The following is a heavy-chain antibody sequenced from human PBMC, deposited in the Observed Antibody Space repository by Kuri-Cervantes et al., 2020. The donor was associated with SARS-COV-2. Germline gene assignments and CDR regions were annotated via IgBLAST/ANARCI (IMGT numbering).Heavy chain of an antibody. J-gene: IGHJ6*03. CDR3: AKVAGLCLTYYYYYMDV. Sequence: GESLKISCAASGFTFSSYAMSWVRQAPGKGLEWVSAISGSGGSTYYADSVKGRFTISRDNSKNTLYLQMNSLRAEDTAVYYCAKVAGLCLTYYYYYMDVWGKGTTVTVSS. CDR1: GFTFSSYA. CDR2: ISGSGGST. D-gene: IGHD2-2*01. V-gene: IGHV3-23*01.